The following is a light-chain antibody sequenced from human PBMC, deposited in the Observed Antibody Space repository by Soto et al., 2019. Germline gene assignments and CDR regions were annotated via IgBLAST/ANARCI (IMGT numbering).Light chain of an antibody. Sequence: DIQMTQSPSTLSASVGDRVTITGRASQSISNWLAWYQQKPGKAPKLLIYDASILESGFPSRFSASGSGTEFTLTISSLQPDDFAAYYCQQYNSYDTFGQGTKLEIK. CDR3: QQYNSYDT. CDR2: DAS. J-gene: IGKJ2*01. V-gene: IGKV1-5*01. CDR1: QSISNW.